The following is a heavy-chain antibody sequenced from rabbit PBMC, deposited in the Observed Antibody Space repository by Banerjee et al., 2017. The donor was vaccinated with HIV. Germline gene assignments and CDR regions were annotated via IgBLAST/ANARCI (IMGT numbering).Heavy chain of an antibody. CDR3: ARSSFYASTSGYYGNTRLDL. CDR2: IFPDYGST. D-gene: IGHD1-1*01. J-gene: IGHJ3*01. Sequence: QEQLVESGGGLVTLGGSLKLSCKASGIDFSSYGINWVRQAPGKGLEWIAYIFPDYGSTDYASWVNGRFTISLDNAQNTVFLQMTSLTAADTATYFCARSSFYASTSGYYGNTRLDLWGQGTLVTVS. CDR1: GIDFSSYG. V-gene: IGHV1S47*01.